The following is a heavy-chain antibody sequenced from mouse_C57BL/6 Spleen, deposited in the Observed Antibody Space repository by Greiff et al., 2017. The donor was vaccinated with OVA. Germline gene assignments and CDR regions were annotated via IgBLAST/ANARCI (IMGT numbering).Heavy chain of an antibody. Sequence: EVQVVESGGGLVQPKGSLKLSCAASGFTFNTYAMHWVRQAPGKGLEWVARIRSKSSNYATYYADSVKDRFTISRDDSQSMLYLQMNNLKTEDTAMYYCVRDPGDYYGSSYGWYFDVWGTGTTVTVSS. CDR1: GFTFNTYA. CDR3: VRDPGDYYGSSYGWYFDV. V-gene: IGHV10-3*01. J-gene: IGHJ1*03. CDR2: IRSKSSNYAT. D-gene: IGHD1-1*01.